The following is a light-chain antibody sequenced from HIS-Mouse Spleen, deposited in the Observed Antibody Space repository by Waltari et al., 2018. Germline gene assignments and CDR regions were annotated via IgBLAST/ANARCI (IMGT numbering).Light chain of an antibody. CDR2: AAS. Sequence: DIQLTQSPSFLSASVGDRVPITCRASQGIPSYLAWYQQIPGTAPKLLIYAASTLQSGVPSRLSGSGSGTEFTLTISSLQPEDFATYYCQQLNSYPPTFGQGTKVEIK. J-gene: IGKJ1*01. CDR3: QQLNSYPPT. V-gene: IGKV1-9*01. CDR1: QGIPSY.